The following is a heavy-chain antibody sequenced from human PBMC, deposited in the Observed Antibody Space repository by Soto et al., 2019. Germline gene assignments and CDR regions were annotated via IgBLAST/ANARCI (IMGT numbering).Heavy chain of an antibody. CDR1: GGSFSGYY. J-gene: IGHJ6*03. D-gene: IGHD6-13*01. CDR2: INHSGST. V-gene: IGHV4-34*01. CDR3: ARIYSSSWKGGYYYYMDV. Sequence: SETLSLTCAVYGGSFSGYYWSWIRQPPGKGLEWIGEINHSGSTNYNPSLKSRVTISVDTSKNQFSLKLSSVTAADTAVYYCARIYSSSWKGGYYYYMDVWGKGTTVTVSS.